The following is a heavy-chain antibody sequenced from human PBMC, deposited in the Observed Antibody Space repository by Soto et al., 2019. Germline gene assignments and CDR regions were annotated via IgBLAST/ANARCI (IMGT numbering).Heavy chain of an antibody. J-gene: IGHJ6*02. V-gene: IGHV1-8*01. CDR2: MNPNSGNT. CDR3: ARDYSSGCGMDV. D-gene: IGHD6-19*01. CDR1: GYTFTSYD. Sequence: ASVKVSCKASGYTFTSYDINWVRQATGQGLEWMGWMNPNSGNTDYAQKFQGRVTMTRNTSISTAYMELSGLRSEDTAVYYCARDYSSGCGMDVWGQGTTVTVYS.